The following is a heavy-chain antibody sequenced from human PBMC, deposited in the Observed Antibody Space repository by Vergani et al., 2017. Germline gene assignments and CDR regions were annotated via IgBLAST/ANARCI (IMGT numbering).Heavy chain of an antibody. D-gene: IGHD3-3*01. Sequence: EVQLVESGGGLIQPGGSLRLSCAASGFTVSSNYMSWVRQAPGKGLEWVGRIKSKTDGGTTDYAAPVKGRFTISRDDSKNTLYLQMNSLKTEDTAVYYCTTDPLCYDCWSGYLSLSGCMDVWGQGTTVTVSS. CDR3: TTDPLCYDCWSGYLSLSGCMDV. CDR1: GFTVSSNY. J-gene: IGHJ6*02. CDR2: IKSKTDGGTT. V-gene: IGHV3-15*01.